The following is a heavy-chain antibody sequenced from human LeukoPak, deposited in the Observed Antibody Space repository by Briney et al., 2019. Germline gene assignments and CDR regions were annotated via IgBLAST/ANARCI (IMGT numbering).Heavy chain of an antibody. CDR3: ATGGSWFDP. V-gene: IGHV4-59*01. CDR1: GGSFSGYY. D-gene: IGHD1-26*01. Sequence: PSETLSLTCAVYGGSFSGYYWSWIRQPPGKGLEWIGYIYYSGSTNYSPSLKSRVTISLDTSKNQFSLNLNSVTAADTAVYYCATGGSWFDPWGQGTLVTVSS. J-gene: IGHJ5*02. CDR2: IYYSGST.